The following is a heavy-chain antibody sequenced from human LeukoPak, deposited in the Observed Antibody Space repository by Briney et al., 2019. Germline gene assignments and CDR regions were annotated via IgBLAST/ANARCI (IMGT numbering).Heavy chain of an antibody. CDR3: ARLALALGSGDAFDI. CDR2: IYFSGST. J-gene: IGHJ3*02. CDR1: GGSISSSSYY. Sequence: SETMSLTCTVAGGSISSSSYYWGWIRQPPGKGREWIGRIYFSGSTYYNPSLKSRVTISVDTSNNRFSLKLSCVTAAGTAVYYCARLALALGSGDAFDIWGQGTMVTVSS. D-gene: IGHD1-26*01. V-gene: IGHV4-39*01.